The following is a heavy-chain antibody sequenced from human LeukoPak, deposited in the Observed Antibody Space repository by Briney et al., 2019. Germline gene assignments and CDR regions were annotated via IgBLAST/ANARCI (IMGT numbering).Heavy chain of an antibody. CDR3: ALRYCTSISCYPYFDY. CDR1: GFTFNSYW. V-gene: IGHV3-74*01. D-gene: IGHD2-2*01. J-gene: IGHJ4*02. Sequence: GGSLRLSCAASGFTFNSYWMHWVRQAPGKGLVWVSRINNDGSSTNYADSVKGRFTTSRDNAKNTLYLQMNSLRAEDTAVYYCALRYCTSISCYPYFDYWGQGTVVTVSS. CDR2: INNDGSST.